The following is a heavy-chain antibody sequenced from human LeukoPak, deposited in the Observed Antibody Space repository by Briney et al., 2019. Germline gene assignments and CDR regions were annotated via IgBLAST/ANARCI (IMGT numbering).Heavy chain of an antibody. Sequence: SVKVSCKASGGTFSSYAISWVRQAPGQGLEWTGRIIPILGIANYAQKFQGRVTITADKSTSTAYMELSSLRSEDTAVYYCARAPPWYSSSWYRGDGMDVWGQGTTVTVSS. D-gene: IGHD6-13*01. CDR3: ARAPPWYSSSWYRGDGMDV. V-gene: IGHV1-69*04. CDR2: IIPILGIA. J-gene: IGHJ6*02. CDR1: GGTFSSYA.